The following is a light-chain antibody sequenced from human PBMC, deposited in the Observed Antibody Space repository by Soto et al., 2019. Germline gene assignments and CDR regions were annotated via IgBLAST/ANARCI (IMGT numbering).Light chain of an antibody. Sequence: EIVLTQSPGTLSLSPGESATLSCRASQSVSSTYLAWYQQKPGQAPRLLIYDLSRRTTGIPDRFSASGSGTDFTLTISRLEPEDLAVYYCQQYGSSPRTFGQGTKLEI. J-gene: IGKJ2*02. CDR1: QSVSSTY. CDR2: DLS. CDR3: QQYGSSPRT. V-gene: IGKV3-20*01.